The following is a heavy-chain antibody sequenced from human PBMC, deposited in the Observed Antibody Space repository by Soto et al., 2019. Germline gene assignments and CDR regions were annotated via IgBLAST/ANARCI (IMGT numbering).Heavy chain of an antibody. CDR1: GGTFRSYA. D-gene: IGHD1-1*01. Sequence: SVKVSCKASGGTFRSYAISWVRQAPGQGLEWMGGIIPIFGTANYAQKFQGRVTITADESTSTAYMELSSLRSEDTAVYYCARDRYNWNDPNYYYGMDVWGQGTTVIVTS. CDR3: ARDRYNWNDPNYYYGMDV. V-gene: IGHV1-69*13. J-gene: IGHJ6*02. CDR2: IIPIFGTA.